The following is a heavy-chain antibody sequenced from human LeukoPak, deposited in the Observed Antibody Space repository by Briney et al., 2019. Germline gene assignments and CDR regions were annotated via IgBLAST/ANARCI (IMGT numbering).Heavy chain of an antibody. CDR3: ARHPNLRGVSPPYFDY. D-gene: IGHD3-10*01. J-gene: IGHJ4*02. CDR2: IYYSGST. CDR1: GGSISSYY. V-gene: IGHV4-59*08. Sequence: SETLSLTCTVSGGSISSYYWSWIRQPPGKGLEWIGYIYYSGSTNYNPSLMSRVTISVDTSKNQFSLKLSSVTAADTAVYYCARHPNLRGVSPPYFDYWGQGTLVTVSS.